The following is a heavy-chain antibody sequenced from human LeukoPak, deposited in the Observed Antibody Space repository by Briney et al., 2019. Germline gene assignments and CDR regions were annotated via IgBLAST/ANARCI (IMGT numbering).Heavy chain of an antibody. CDR1: GFTFSSYA. J-gene: IGHJ3*02. CDR2: ISGSGGST. V-gene: IGHV3-23*01. D-gene: IGHD3-10*01. Sequence: GGSLRLSCAASGFTFSSYAMSWVRQAPGKGLEWVSAISGSGGSTYYADSVKGRFTISRDNSKNTLYLQMNSLRAEDTAVYYCARDLDHITMVRGVIMSAFDIWGQGTMVTVSS. CDR3: ARDLDHITMVRGVIMSAFDI.